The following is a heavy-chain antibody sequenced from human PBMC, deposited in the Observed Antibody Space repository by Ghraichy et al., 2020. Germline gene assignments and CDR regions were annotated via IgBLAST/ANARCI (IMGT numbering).Heavy chain of an antibody. CDR3: ARDVAGVASY. Sequence: GGSLRLSCVASGYPFNVYWMHWVRQAPGKGLVWVSRIDTFGRTTNYADSVKDRFTIFRDNAKNTLYLEMNILRDEDTAVYYCARDVAGVASYWGQGTLVTVSS. CDR2: IDTFGRTT. J-gene: IGHJ4*02. V-gene: IGHV3-74*01. CDR1: GYPFNVYW. D-gene: IGHD3-16*01.